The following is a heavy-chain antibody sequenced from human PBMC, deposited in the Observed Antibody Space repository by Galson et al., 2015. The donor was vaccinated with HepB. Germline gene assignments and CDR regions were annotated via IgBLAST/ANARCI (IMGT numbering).Heavy chain of an antibody. V-gene: IGHV3-23*01. CDR2: ISGSGGKT. D-gene: IGHD3-10*01. CDR3: ARDQSFVVPRGALGY. Sequence: SLRLSCAASGFTFTSYALTWVRQAPGKGLEWVSSISGSGGKTYYGESVKGRFIISRDNSRNTVYLQMNSLRADDTAVYYCARDQSFVVPRGALGYWGQGTLVTVSS. CDR1: GFTFTSYA. J-gene: IGHJ4*02.